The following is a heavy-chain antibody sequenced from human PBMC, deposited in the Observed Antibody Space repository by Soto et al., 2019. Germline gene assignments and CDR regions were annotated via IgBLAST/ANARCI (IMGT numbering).Heavy chain of an antibody. D-gene: IGHD5-12*01. CDR2: IIPILGIA. V-gene: IGHV1-69*02. CDR1: GGTFSSYT. Sequence: QVQLVQSGAEVKKPGSSVKVSCKASGGTFSSYTISWVRQAPGQGLEWMGRIIPILGIANYAQKFQGRVTITADKSTSTAYMELSSLRSEDTAVYYCARGWVQYSGYAHFDYWGQGTLVTVSS. CDR3: ARGWVQYSGYAHFDY. J-gene: IGHJ4*02.